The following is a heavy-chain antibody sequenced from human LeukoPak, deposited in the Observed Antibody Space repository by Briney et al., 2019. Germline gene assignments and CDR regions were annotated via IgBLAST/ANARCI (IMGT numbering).Heavy chain of an antibody. CDR3: ARDRDHYYDSSGYYYFDY. Sequence: ASVKVSCKASGYTFTGYYIHWVRQAPGQGLEWMGGIIPIFGTANYAQKFQGRVTITADESTSTAYMELSSLRSEDTAVYYCARDRDHYYDSSGYYYFDYWGQGTLVTVSS. CDR1: GYTFTGYY. CDR2: IIPIFGTA. J-gene: IGHJ4*02. V-gene: IGHV1-69*13. D-gene: IGHD3-22*01.